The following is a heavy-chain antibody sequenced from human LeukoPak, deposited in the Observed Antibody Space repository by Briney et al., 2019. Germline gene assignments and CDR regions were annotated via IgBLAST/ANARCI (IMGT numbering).Heavy chain of an antibody. CDR2: IRYDGSIK. CDR1: GFTFSSYG. V-gene: IGHV3-30*02. CDR3: AKDLVLLWFGELLHDAFDI. Sequence: GGSLRLSCAASGFTFSSYGMNWVRQAPGKGLEWVAFIRYDGSIKYSADSVKGRFTISRDNSKNTLYLQMNSLRAEDTAVYYCAKDLVLLWFGELLHDAFDIWGQGTMVTVSS. J-gene: IGHJ3*02. D-gene: IGHD3-10*01.